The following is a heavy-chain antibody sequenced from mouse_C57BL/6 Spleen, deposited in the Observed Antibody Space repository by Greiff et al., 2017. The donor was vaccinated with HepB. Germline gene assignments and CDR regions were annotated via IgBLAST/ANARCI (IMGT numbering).Heavy chain of an antibody. D-gene: IGHD2-1*01. CDR2: ISYDGSN. V-gene: IGHV3-6*01. CDR1: GYSITSGYY. CDR3: ARSGAYGNYWYFDV. Sequence: EVQLQQSGPGLVKPSQSLSLTCSVTGYSITSGYYWNWIRQFPGNKLEWMGYISYDGSNNYNPSLKNRISITRDTSKNQFFLKLNSVTTEDTATYYCARSGAYGNYWYFDVWGTGTTVTVSS. J-gene: IGHJ1*03.